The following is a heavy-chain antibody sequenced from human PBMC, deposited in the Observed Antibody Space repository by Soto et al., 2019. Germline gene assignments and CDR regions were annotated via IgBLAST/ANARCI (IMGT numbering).Heavy chain of an antibody. CDR3: ARVIWDYYDSAVYYQQYYFGY. CDR1: GDSVSNNIAA. V-gene: IGHV6-1*01. Sequence: PSQTLSLTCAISGDSVSNNIAAWNWIRQSPSRGLEWLGRTYYRSKWYNDYAVSVKSRITINPDTAKNHFSLQLNSVTPEDTAVYYCARVIWDYYDSAVYYQQYYFGYWGQGTLVPVS. D-gene: IGHD3-22*01. J-gene: IGHJ4*02. CDR2: TYYRSKWYN.